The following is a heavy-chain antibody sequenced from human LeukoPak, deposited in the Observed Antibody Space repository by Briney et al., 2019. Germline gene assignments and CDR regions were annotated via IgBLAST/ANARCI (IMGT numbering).Heavy chain of an antibody. CDR3: TRVAYYYDSSGYEALVFDY. CDR1: GGSISSGGYS. Sequence: PSQTLSLTCAVSGGSISSGGYSWSWIRQPPGKGLEWIGRIYTSGSTNYNPSLKSRVTISVDTSKNQFSLKLSSVTAADTAVYYCTRVAYYYDSSGYEALVFDYWGQGTLVTVSS. D-gene: IGHD3-22*01. V-gene: IGHV4-61*02. J-gene: IGHJ4*02. CDR2: IYTSGST.